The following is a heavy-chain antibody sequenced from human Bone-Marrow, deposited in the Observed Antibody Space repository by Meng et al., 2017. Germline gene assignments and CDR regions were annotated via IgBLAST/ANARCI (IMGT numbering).Heavy chain of an antibody. CDR3: TRDGSNDYGDYFFDY. Sequence: GESLKISCTASGFTFGDYAMSWVRQAPGKGLEWVGFIRSKAYGGTTEYAASVKGRFTISRDDSKSIAYLQMNSLKTEDTAVYYCTRDGSNDYGDYFFDYWGQGTLVTVSS. CDR2: IRSKAYGGTT. V-gene: IGHV3-49*04. CDR1: GFTFGDYA. J-gene: IGHJ4*02. D-gene: IGHD4-17*01.